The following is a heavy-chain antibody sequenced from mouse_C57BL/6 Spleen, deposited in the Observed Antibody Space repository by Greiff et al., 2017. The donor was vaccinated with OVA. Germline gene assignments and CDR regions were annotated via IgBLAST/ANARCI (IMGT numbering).Heavy chain of an antibody. CDR3: ARGVGRGYFDV. CDR1: GYTFTSYW. J-gene: IGHJ1*03. V-gene: IGHV1-52*01. D-gene: IGHD1-1*01. Sequence: QVQLQQPGAELVRPGSSVKLSCKASGYTFTSYWLHWVKQRPIQGLEWIGNIDPSDSETHYNQKFKDKATLTVDKSSSTAYMQLSSLTSEDSAVYYCARGVGRGYFDVWGTGTTVTVSS. CDR2: IDPSDSET.